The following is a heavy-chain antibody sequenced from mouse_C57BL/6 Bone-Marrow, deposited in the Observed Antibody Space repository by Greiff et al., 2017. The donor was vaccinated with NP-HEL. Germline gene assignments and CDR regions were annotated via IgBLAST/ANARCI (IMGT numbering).Heavy chain of an antibody. D-gene: IGHD2-2*01. V-gene: IGHV1-59*01. CDR3: ARWLPDY. CDR2: IDPSDSYT. J-gene: IGHJ2*01. CDR1: GYTFTSYW. Sequence: QVHVKQPGAELVRPGTSVKLSCKASGYTFTSYWMHWVKQRPGQGLEWIGVIDPSDSYTNYNQKFKGKATLTVDTSSSTAYMQLSSLTSEDSAVYYCARWLPDYWGQGTTLTVSS.